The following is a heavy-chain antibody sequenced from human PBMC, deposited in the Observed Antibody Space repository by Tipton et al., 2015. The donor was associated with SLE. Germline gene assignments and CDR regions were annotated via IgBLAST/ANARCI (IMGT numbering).Heavy chain of an antibody. J-gene: IGHJ4*02. CDR3: AKMGGFCSGVTCPWDY. CDR1: GFTFTPSW. Sequence: SLRLSCEASGFTFTPSWMSWARQAPGKGLEWVSTISGSGGDTYYAESVKGRFTISRDNSKNTLYLQMNSLRAEDTAIYYCAKMGGFCSGVTCPWDYWGQGTLVTVSS. V-gene: IGHV3-23*01. D-gene: IGHD2-15*01. CDR2: ISGSGGDT.